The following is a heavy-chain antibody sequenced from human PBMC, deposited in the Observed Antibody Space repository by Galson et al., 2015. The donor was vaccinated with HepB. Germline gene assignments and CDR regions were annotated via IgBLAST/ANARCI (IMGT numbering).Heavy chain of an antibody. V-gene: IGHV1-2*02. CDR3: ARVTCSSTSCYPYYYYYYMDV. CDR2: INPNSGGT. Sequence: SVKVSCKASGYTFTGYYMHWVRQAPGQGLEWMGWINPNSGGTNYAQKFQGRVTMTRDTSISTAYMELSRLRSDDTAVYYCARVTCSSTSCYPYYYYYYMDVWGKGTTVTVSS. J-gene: IGHJ6*03. CDR1: GYTFTGYY. D-gene: IGHD2-2*01.